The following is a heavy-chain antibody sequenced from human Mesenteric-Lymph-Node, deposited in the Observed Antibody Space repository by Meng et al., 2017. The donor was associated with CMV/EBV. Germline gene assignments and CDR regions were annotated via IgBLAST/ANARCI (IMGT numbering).Heavy chain of an antibody. V-gene: IGHV3-15*01. J-gene: IGHJ3*02. CDR3: TSSYYYDSSGYYHDAFDI. Sequence: GGSLRLSCAASGFTFSNAWMSWVRQAPGKGLEWVGRIKSKTDGGTTDYAAPVKGRFTISRDDSKNTLYLQMNSLKTEDTAVYYCTSSYYYDSSGYYHDAFDIWGQGTMVTVSS. CDR2: IKSKTDGGTT. D-gene: IGHD3-22*01. CDR1: GFTFSNAW.